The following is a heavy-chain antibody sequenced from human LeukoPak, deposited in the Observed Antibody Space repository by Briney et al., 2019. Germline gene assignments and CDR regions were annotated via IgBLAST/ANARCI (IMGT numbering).Heavy chain of an antibody. V-gene: IGHV4-39*07. CDR3: ARAPFDNRVDNAFDV. J-gene: IGHJ3*01. D-gene: IGHD3-22*01. CDR2: IYYSGST. Sequence: PSETLSLTCTVSGGSISSSSYYWGWIRQPPGKGLEWIGSIYYSGSTYYNPSLKSRLIISLDTSKNQFSLKLSSVTAADTAVYYCARAPFDNRVDNAFDVWGQGTMVTVSS. CDR1: GGSISSSSYY.